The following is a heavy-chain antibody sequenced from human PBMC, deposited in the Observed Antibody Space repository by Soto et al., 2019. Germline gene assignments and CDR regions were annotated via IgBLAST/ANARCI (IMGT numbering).Heavy chain of an antibody. D-gene: IGHD1-1*01. V-gene: IGHV3-74*01. CDR1: GFAFSSYW. Sequence: EEQLVESGGGLVQPGGSLRLSCAASGFAFSSYWMHWVRQTPGKGPVWVSRIYNDGSRTAYADSVKGRFTISRDNAKNTRQLQRSSLTVEDTAVYYCARDLSVDTTPYFDLWGQGTLVTVSS. CDR3: ARDLSVDTTPYFDL. CDR2: IYNDGSRT. J-gene: IGHJ4*02.